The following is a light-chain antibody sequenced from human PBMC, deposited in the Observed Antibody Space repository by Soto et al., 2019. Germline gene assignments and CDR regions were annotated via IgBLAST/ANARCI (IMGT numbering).Light chain of an antibody. CDR3: CSYAGHYSYV. CDR1: SSDVGAYNY. CDR2: DVT. V-gene: IGLV2-11*01. J-gene: IGLJ1*01. Sequence: QSVLTQPRSVSGSPGQSVTISCTGTSSDVGAYNYVSWYQQHPGNAPKLMIYDVTKRPSGVPDRFTGSKSASTASLTISGLQAEDEGDYYCCSYAGHYSYVFGTGTKLTVL.